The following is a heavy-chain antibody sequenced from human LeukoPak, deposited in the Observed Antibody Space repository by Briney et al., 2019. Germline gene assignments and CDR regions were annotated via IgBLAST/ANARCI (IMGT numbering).Heavy chain of an antibody. V-gene: IGHV4-4*09. CDR1: GDSISNYY. D-gene: IGHD3-22*01. Sequence: PSETLSLTCTVSGDSISNYYWSWIRQTPGKGLEWIGYIHISGSTYYNPSLESRVTISVDTSKNQFSLKLSSVTAADTAVYFCARGYYDTSAYSNPFDFWGQGTLVTVSS. CDR2: IHISGST. CDR3: ARGYYDTSAYSNPFDF. J-gene: IGHJ4*02.